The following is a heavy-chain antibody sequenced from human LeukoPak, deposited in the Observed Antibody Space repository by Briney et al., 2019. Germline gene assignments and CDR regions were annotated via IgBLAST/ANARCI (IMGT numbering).Heavy chain of an antibody. CDR1: GFTVSSNY. V-gene: IGHV3-53*01. J-gene: IGHJ3*02. D-gene: IGHD3-10*01. CDR3: ASRYGSGSYYAFDI. Sequence: PGGSLRLSCVAAGFTVSSNYMSWVRQAPGKGLEWVSVIYSGGSTYYADSVKGRFTISRDNSKNTLYLQMNSLRAEDTAVYYCASRYGSGSYYAFDIWGQGTMVTVSS. CDR2: IYSGGST.